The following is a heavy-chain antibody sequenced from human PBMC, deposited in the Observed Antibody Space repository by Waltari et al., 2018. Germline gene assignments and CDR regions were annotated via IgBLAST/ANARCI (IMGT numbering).Heavy chain of an antibody. D-gene: IGHD1-26*01. CDR2: ISWNSGSI. V-gene: IGHV3-9*01. CDR1: GFTFDDYA. Sequence: EVQLVESGGGLVQPGRSLRLSCAASGFTFDDYAMHWVRQAPGKGLEWVSGISWNSGSIGYADSVKGRFTISRDNAKNSLYLQMNSLRAEDTALYYCAKDTLSGYSGSHQFDYWGQGTLVTVSS. CDR3: AKDTLSGYSGSHQFDY. J-gene: IGHJ4*02.